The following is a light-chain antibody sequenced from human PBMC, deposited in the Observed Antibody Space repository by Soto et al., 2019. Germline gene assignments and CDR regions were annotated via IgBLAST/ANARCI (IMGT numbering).Light chain of an antibody. Sequence: QSVLTQPASVSGSPGQSITISCTGTSSDIGGYNYVSWYQQHPGKAPKLMIFEVSLRPSEVPNRFSGSKSGNTASLTISGLQAEDEADYYCSSYTGNTRYVFGPGTKLTVL. CDR1: SSDIGGYNY. CDR3: SSYTGNTRYV. CDR2: EVS. V-gene: IGLV2-14*01. J-gene: IGLJ1*01.